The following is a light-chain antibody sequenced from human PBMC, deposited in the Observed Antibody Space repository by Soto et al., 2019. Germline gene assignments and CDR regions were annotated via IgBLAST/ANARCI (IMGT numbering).Light chain of an antibody. CDR2: GAS. J-gene: IGKJ4*02. CDR3: EDGYYCTST. Sequence: DIQVTQSPSSLSASVGDRVTITCRASQSISRYLNWYQQVSGKAPKLLIYGASRLQGGIPPRLSVCKPGTDFTSTISSLQPEDVVTDEDEDGYYCTSTFSSRTKVDFK. V-gene: IGKV1-39*02. CDR1: QSISRY.